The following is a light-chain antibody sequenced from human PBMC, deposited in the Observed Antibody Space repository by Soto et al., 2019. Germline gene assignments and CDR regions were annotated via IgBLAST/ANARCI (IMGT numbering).Light chain of an antibody. CDR3: QQYDSHSLVT. V-gene: IGKV1-5*01. J-gene: IGKJ2*01. CDR2: DVS. Sequence: DIQMTQSPSTLSASVGDRVTITCRASQSISSWLAWYQQKAGKAPRLLIYDVSSLESGVPSRFSVSGSGTEFTLTISSLQPDDCATYDCQQYDSHSLVTFGQGTKLEIK. CDR1: QSISSW.